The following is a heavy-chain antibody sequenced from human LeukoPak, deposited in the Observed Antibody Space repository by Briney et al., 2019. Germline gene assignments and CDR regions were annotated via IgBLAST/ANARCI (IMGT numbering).Heavy chain of an antibody. CDR1: GGSISSSSYY. D-gene: IGHD1-26*01. V-gene: IGHV4-39*01. CDR3: ASQGSYPPDPQNDY. Sequence: SETLSLTCTVSGGSISSSSYYWGWIRQPPGKGLEWIGSIYYSGSTYYNPSLKSRVTISVDTSKNQFSLKLSSVTAADTAVYYCASQGSYPPDPQNDYWGQGTLVTVSS. CDR2: IYYSGST. J-gene: IGHJ4*02.